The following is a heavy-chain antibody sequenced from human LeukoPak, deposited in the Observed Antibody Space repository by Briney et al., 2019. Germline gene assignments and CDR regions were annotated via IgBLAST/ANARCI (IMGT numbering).Heavy chain of an antibody. J-gene: IGHJ3*02. D-gene: IGHD3-22*01. CDR3: AREAKYYYDSSGYCRAFDI. V-gene: IGHV1-69*06. CDR2: IIPIFGTA. CDR1: GGTFSSYA. Sequence: ASVKVSCKASGGTFSSYAISWVRQAPGQGLEWMGGIIPIFGTANYAQKFQGRVTITADKSTSTAYMELSSPRSEDTAVYYCAREAKYYYDSSGYCRAFDIWGQGTMVTVSS.